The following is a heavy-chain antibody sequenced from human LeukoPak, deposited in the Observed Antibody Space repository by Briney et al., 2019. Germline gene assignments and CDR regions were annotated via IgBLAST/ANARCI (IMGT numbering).Heavy chain of an antibody. V-gene: IGHV1-2*02. Sequence: ASVKVSCTASGYTFTGYYMHWVRQAPGQGLEWMGWINPNSGGTNYAQKFQGRVTMTRDTSISTAYMELSRLRSDDTAVYYCARDWKPYNWFDPWGQGTLVTVSS. J-gene: IGHJ5*02. D-gene: IGHD1-1*01. CDR3: ARDWKPYNWFDP. CDR2: INPNSGGT. CDR1: GYTFTGYY.